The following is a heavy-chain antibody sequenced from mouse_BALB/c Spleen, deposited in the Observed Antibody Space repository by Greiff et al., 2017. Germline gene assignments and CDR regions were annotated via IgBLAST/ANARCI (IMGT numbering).Heavy chain of an antibody. V-gene: IGHV1S81*02. CDR3: TRPDGLLRGFAY. Sequence: VQLKQPGAELVKPGASVKLSCKASGYTFTSYYMYWVKQRPGQGLEWIGGINPSNGGTNFNEKFKSKATLTVDKSSSTAYMQLSSLTSEDSAVYYCTRPDGLLRGFAYWGQGTLVTVSA. CDR2: INPSNGGT. J-gene: IGHJ3*01. D-gene: IGHD1-1*01. CDR1: GYTFTSYY.